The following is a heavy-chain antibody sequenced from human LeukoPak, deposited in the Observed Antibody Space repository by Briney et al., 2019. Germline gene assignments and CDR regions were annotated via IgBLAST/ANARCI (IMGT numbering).Heavy chain of an antibody. J-gene: IGHJ4*02. CDR3: AKVRYYYGSGSYYNGPSDY. Sequence: GGSLRLSCAASGFTFSSYGMHWVRQAPGKGLEWVAFIQSDGSDQYYADSVKGRLSISRDNSKNTLNLQMNSLRAEDTAVYFCAKVRYYYGSGSYYNGPSDYWGQGTLVTVSS. V-gene: IGHV3-30*02. CDR2: IQSDGSDQ. CDR1: GFTFSSYG. D-gene: IGHD3-10*01.